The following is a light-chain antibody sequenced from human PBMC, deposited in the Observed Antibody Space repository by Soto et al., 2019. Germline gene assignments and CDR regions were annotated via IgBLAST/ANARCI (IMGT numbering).Light chain of an antibody. V-gene: IGKV1-39*01. CDR1: QTIDSF. CDR3: QQSRNFPRT. CDR2: AAA. J-gene: IGKJ5*01. Sequence: DIQMTQSPSSLSASVGDRVTITCRASQTIDSFLSWYQQKPGKAPKLLIYAAASLQTGVPSRFSGGGSGTHFTLTINSLQPEDFATYYCQQSRNFPRTFGQGTRLEIK.